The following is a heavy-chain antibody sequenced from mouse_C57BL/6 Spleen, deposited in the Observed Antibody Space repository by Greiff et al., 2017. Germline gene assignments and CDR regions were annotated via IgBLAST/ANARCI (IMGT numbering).Heavy chain of an antibody. Sequence: QVHVKQSGAELVTPGASVKMSCKASGYTLTEYTIHWVKQRSGQGLEWIGWFYPGGGSIKYNAKFKDKATLTADKSSSTVYMELSRLTSEDSAVYFCARHEESGGNVGYFGYWGQGTTLTVSS. CDR2: FYPGGGSI. CDR3: ARHEESGGNVGYFGY. J-gene: IGHJ2*01. CDR1: GYTLTEYT. V-gene: IGHV1-62-2*01. D-gene: IGHD1-1*02.